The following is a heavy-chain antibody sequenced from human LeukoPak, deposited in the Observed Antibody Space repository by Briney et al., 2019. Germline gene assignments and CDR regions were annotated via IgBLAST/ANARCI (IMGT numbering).Heavy chain of an antibody. J-gene: IGHJ5*02. CDR2: IYYSGST. V-gene: IGHV4-31*03. Sequence: SQTLSLTCTVSRGSISSGGYYWSWIRQHPGKGLEWIGYIYYSGSTYYNPSLKSRVTISVDTSKNQFSLKLSSVTAADTAVYYCARDRRGYSGYLHPWGQGTLVTVSS. CDR3: ARDRRGYSGYLHP. D-gene: IGHD5-12*01. CDR1: RGSISSGGYY.